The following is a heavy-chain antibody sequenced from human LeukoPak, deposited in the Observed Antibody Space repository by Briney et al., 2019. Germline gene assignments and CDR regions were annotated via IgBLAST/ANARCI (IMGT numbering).Heavy chain of an antibody. D-gene: IGHD2-2*01. CDR3: ARHRAIVVVPAAIFDAFDI. V-gene: IGHV4-39*01. CDR1: GGSISSSSYY. CDR2: IYYSGST. J-gene: IGHJ3*02. Sequence: SETLSLTCIVSGGSISSSSYYWGWIRQPPGKGLEWIGSIYYSGSTYYNPSLKSRVTISVDTSKNQFSLKLSSVTAADTAVYYCARHRAIVVVPAAIFDAFDIWGQGTMVTVSS.